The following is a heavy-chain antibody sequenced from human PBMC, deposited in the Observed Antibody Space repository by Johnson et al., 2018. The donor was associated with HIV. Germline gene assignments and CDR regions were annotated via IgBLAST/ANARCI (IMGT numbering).Heavy chain of an antibody. CDR3: ARVTAYNSFDI. V-gene: IGHV3-23*04. J-gene: IGHJ3*02. Sequence: VQLVESGGGLVQPGGSLRLSCGASAFTFSSNDMKWVRQAPGKGLEWVSPISGSDHSTYYADSVRGRFTISRDNSKNTLDLQMSSLRPDDTAMYYCARVTAYNSFDIWGQGTMVTVSS. CDR1: AFTFSSND. D-gene: IGHD2-21*02. CDR2: ISGSDHST.